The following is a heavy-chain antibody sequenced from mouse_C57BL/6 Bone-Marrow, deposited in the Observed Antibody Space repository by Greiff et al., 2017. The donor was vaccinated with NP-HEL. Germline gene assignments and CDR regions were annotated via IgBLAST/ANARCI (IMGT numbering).Heavy chain of an antibody. CDR3: ARERDGYYDWFAY. CDR2: ISDGGSYT. CDR1: GFTFSSYA. D-gene: IGHD2-3*01. J-gene: IGHJ3*01. Sequence: EVKLMESGGGLVKPGGSLKLSCAASGFTFSSYAMSWVRQTPEKRLEWVATISDGGSYTYYPDNVKGRFTISRDNAKNNLYLQMSHLKSEDTAMYYCARERDGYYDWFAYWGQGTLVTVSA. V-gene: IGHV5-4*01.